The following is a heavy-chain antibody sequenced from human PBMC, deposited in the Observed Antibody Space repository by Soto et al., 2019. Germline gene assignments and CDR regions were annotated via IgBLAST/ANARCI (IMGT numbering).Heavy chain of an antibody. CDR3: ARNRYYYGSGRRSDNWFDP. CDR1: EGYLRSDDYY. J-gene: IGHJ5*02. Sequence: SDTLSLTCTVSEGYLRSDDYYWTWIRQPPGKGLEWIGEINHSGSTNYNPSLKSRLNILVDTSKNQFSLKLSSVTAADTAVYYCARNRYYYGSGRRSDNWFDPWGQGTLVTVSS. D-gene: IGHD3-10*01. V-gene: IGHV4-30-4*02. CDR2: INHSGST.